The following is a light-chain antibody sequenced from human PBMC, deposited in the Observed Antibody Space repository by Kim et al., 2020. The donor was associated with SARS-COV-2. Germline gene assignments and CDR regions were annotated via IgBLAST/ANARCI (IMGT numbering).Light chain of an antibody. CDR3: QQYYYSPTS. CDR2: CAY. Sequence: RDTLHCNPIQTVLYNSNHKNCFAWHQQTPRAAPKLHIYCAYIGIRGVSDRFSGSGCETDFTLNISSVQAEDVTVYCCQQYYYSPTSFGQGPKLEI. CDR1: QTVLYNSNHKNC. J-gene: IGKJ2*03. V-gene: IGKV4-1*01.